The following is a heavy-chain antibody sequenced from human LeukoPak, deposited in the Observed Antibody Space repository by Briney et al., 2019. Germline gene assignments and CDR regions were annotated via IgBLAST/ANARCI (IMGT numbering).Heavy chain of an antibody. D-gene: IGHD4-11*01. J-gene: IGHJ4*02. CDR2: ISSSSSYI. CDR3: AKRRHDYTDNFAREFDY. Sequence: GGSLRLSCAASGFTFSSYSMNWVRQAPGEGLEWVSSISSSSSYIYYADSVKGRFAISRDNSKNTLYLQMNSLRPEDTAVYYCAKRRHDYTDNFAREFDYWGQGTLVTVSS. V-gene: IGHV3-21*01. CDR1: GFTFSSYS.